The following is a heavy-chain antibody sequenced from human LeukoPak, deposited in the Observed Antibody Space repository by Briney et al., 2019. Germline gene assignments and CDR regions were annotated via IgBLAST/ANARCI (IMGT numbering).Heavy chain of an antibody. Sequence: SQTLSLTCALSGDSVSSNSVTWNWLRQSPSRGLEWLGRTYYRSTWYNDYAVSVRGRITVNPDTSKNQFSLHLTSVTPEDTAVYYCARRLTQYDCFDPWGQGSLVTVSS. CDR2: TYYRSTWYN. CDR1: GDSVSSNSVT. D-gene: IGHD2-2*01. V-gene: IGHV6-1*01. J-gene: IGHJ5*02. CDR3: ARRLTQYDCFDP.